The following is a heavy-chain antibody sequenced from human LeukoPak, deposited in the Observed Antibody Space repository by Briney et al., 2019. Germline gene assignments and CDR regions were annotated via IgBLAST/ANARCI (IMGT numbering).Heavy chain of an antibody. J-gene: IGHJ6*03. CDR2: VNDNGAAT. D-gene: IGHD3-16*01. CDR3: AKGLKTGVGPYMGYHYYMDV. V-gene: IGHV3-23*01. CDR1: GFTFSGYA. Sequence: PGGSLRLSCAASGFTFSGYAMSWVRQAPGKGLKWVATVNDNGAATYYADSVKGRFTISRDNSYNTVSLQMNGLRDEDTGVYYCAKGLKTGVGPYMGYHYYMDVWGKGATVTVSS.